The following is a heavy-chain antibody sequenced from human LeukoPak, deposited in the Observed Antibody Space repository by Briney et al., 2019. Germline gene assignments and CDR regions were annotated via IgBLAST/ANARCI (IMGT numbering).Heavy chain of an antibody. Sequence: PGGSLRLSCAVSGFTFSRYWMTWVRQAPGKGLEWVANIKQDGNEKYYVDSVKGRFTISRDNAKNSLYLQMNSLRAEDTAIYYCASLGGIAAAGESATIDYWGQGTLVTVSS. J-gene: IGHJ4*02. V-gene: IGHV3-7*01. CDR2: IKQDGNEK. CDR1: GFTFSRYW. CDR3: ASLGGIAAAGESATIDY. D-gene: IGHD6-13*01.